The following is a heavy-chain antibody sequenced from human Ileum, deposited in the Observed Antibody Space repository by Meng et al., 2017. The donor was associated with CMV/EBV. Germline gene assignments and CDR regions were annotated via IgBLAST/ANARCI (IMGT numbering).Heavy chain of an antibody. Sequence: SETLSLTCAVYGGSFSGYYWSWIRQPPGKGLEWIGEINHSGSTNYNPSLKSRVTISVDTSKNQFSLKLSSVTAADTAVYYCARDGVLGTADYWGQGTLVTVSS. V-gene: IGHV4-34*01. CDR2: INHSGST. CDR3: ARDGVLGTADY. CDR1: GGSFSGYY. D-gene: IGHD4/OR15-4a*01. J-gene: IGHJ4*02.